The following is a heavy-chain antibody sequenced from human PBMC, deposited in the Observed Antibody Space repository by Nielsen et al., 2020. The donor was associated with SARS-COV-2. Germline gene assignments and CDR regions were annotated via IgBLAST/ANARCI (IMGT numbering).Heavy chain of an antibody. Sequence: GGSLRLSCAASGFTFSSYSMNWVRQAPGKGLEWVSSISSSSSYIYYADSVKGRFTISRDNAKNSLYLQMNSLRAEDTAVYYCARVVIAARYYYYYGMDVWGQGTTVTVSS. J-gene: IGHJ6*02. CDR2: ISSSSSYI. D-gene: IGHD6-6*01. CDR1: GFTFSSYS. CDR3: ARVVIAARYYYYYGMDV. V-gene: IGHV3-21*01.